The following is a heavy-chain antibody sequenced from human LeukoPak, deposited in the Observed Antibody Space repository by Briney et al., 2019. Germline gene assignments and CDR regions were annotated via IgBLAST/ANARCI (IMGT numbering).Heavy chain of an antibody. V-gene: IGHV4-31*03. Sequence: PSETLSLTCTVSGGSISSGGYYWSWIRQHPGKGLEWIGYIHYSGSTYYNPSLKSRVTISVDTSKNQFSLKLSSVTAADTAVYYCARVGNYYAFDIWGQGTMVTVSS. J-gene: IGHJ3*02. CDR2: IHYSGST. CDR3: ARVGNYYAFDI. D-gene: IGHD1-26*01. CDR1: GGSISSGGYY.